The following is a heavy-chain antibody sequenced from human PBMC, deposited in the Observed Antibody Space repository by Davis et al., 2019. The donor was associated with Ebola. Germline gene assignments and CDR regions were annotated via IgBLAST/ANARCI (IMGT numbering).Heavy chain of an antibody. V-gene: IGHV4-31*03. CDR3: ARRAGFHYYYGMDV. D-gene: IGHD3-10*01. CDR1: GGSIASGGYY. Sequence: SETLSLTCTVSGGSIASGGYYWSWLRQRPGQGLEWIGYIFYSGSTYYNPSLKSRVIMSVDTSENRFSLSLRSVTAADTAVYYCARRAGFHYYYGMDVWGKGTSVSVSS. CDR2: IFYSGST. J-gene: IGHJ6*04.